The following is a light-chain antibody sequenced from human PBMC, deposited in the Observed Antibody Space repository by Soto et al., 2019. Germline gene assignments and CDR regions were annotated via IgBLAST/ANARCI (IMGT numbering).Light chain of an antibody. V-gene: IGLV2-14*03. J-gene: IGLJ1*01. CDR2: DFG. Sequence: QSALTQPASVSGSPGESITISCTGTSSDVGGYNSVSWYQHHPGKAPKLILYDFGDRPSGVSYRFSGSKSGNTASLTISGLQAADEADYFCSSFTCSMTNVFGSGTKLTVL. CDR1: SSDVGGYNS. CDR3: SSFTCSMTNV.